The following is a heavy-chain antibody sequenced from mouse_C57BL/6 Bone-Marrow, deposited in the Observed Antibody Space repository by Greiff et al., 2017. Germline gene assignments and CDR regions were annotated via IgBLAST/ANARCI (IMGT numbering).Heavy chain of an antibody. CDR2: IYPRSGNT. J-gene: IGHJ4*01. Sequence: VQLQQSGAELARPGASVKLSCKASGYTFTSYGISWVKQRTGQGLEWIGEIYPRSGNTYYNEKFKGKATLTADKSSSTAYMELRSLTSEDSAVYFCDCVGGAMDYWGQGTSVTVSS. V-gene: IGHV1-81*01. CDR1: GYTFTSYG. CDR3: DCVGGAMDY.